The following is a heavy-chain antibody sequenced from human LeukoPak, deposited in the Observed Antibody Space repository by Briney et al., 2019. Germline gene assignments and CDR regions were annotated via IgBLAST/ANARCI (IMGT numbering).Heavy chain of an antibody. CDR2: IYHSWNT. CDR1: GDSISSSNYF. D-gene: IGHD6-25*01. J-gene: IGHJ6*02. V-gene: IGHV4-39*01. Sequence: SETLFLTCTVSGDSISSSNYFWGWIRQPPGKGLEWVGNIYHSWNTFYNPSLKSRVTISADTSKNQFSLKLTFVTVADTAVYYCARQLYSSATVWGQGTTVIVSS. CDR3: ARQLYSSATV.